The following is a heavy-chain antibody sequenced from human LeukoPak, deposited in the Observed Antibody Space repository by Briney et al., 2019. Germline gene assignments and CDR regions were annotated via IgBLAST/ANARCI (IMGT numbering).Heavy chain of an antibody. J-gene: IGHJ6*03. D-gene: IGHD3-3*01. Sequence: GGSLRLSYAASGFTSDDYTMHWVRQAPGKGLEWVSLISWDGGSTYYADSVKGRFTISRDNSKNSLYLQMNSLRTEDTALYYCAKGLPFTIFGVVNSMDVWGKGTTVTVSS. CDR2: ISWDGGST. V-gene: IGHV3-43*01. CDR3: AKGLPFTIFGVVNSMDV. CDR1: GFTSDDYT.